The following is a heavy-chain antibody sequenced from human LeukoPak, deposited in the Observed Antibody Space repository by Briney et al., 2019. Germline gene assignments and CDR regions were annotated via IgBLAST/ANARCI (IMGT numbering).Heavy chain of an antibody. J-gene: IGHJ5*02. D-gene: IGHD1-26*01. CDR2: VWFDGSKE. CDR1: GDIFSTYG. Sequence: PGGSLRLSCEASGDIFSTYGVHWVRQAPGKGLEWVAVVWFDGSKEYYADSVKGRFTISRDNSKNTLYLQMNSLRAEDTAVYYCAKEELLNLASWFDPWGQGTLVTVSS. V-gene: IGHV3-30*02. CDR3: AKEELLNLASWFDP.